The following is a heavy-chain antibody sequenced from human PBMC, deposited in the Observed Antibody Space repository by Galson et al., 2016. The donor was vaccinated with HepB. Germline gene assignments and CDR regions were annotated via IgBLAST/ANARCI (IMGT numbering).Heavy chain of an antibody. CDR3: ARELVRSAFDR. CDR1: GFTLNNSG. V-gene: IGHV3-48*04. D-gene: IGHD6-6*01. CDR2: ISSSIRTI. J-gene: IGHJ3*01. Sequence: SLRLSCAASGFTLNNSGINWVRQAPGKGLQWVSYISSSIRTIYYADSVKGRFTISRDNAKSSLYLQMNSLRAEDTAVYYCARELVRSAFDRWGQGTMDTVSS.